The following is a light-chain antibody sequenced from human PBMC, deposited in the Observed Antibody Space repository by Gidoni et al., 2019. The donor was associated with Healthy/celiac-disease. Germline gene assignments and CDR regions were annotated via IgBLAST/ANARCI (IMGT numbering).Light chain of an antibody. CDR3: QQYNSYSPWA. Sequence: DIQMPHSPSTLSASVGDRVTITCRASQSISSWLAWYQQKPGKAPKLLIYKASSLESGVPSRFSGSGSGTEFTLTISSLQPDDLATYYCQQYNSYSPWAFGQGTKVEIK. CDR1: QSISSW. V-gene: IGKV1-5*03. J-gene: IGKJ1*01. CDR2: KAS.